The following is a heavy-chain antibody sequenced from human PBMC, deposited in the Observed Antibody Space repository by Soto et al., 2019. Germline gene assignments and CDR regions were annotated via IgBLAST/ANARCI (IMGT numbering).Heavy chain of an antibody. CDR2: IDSGSIDI. Sequence: QLVESGGGLVQPGGSLRLSCAASGISFSSYSMNWVRLAPGKGLEWVSYIDSGSIDIYYADSVKGRFTISRDNAENSLFVQMSSLRVEDTAVYYCARGRFERDSWGYFDLWGRGPLVTVSP. CDR3: ARGRFERDSWGYFDL. J-gene: IGHJ2*01. CDR1: GISFSSYS. D-gene: IGHD6-13*01. V-gene: IGHV3-48*01.